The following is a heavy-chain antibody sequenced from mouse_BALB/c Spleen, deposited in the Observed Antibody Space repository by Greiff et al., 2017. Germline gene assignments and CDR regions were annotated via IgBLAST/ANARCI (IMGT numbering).Heavy chain of an antibody. CDR1: GFNIKDTY. CDR3: ADHYYGSSYWYFDV. V-gene: IGHV14-3*02. Sequence: EVQLQQSGAELVKPGASVKLSCTASGFNIKDTYMHWVKQRPEQGLEWIGRIDPANGNTKYDPKFQGKATITADTSSNTAYLQLSSLTSEDTAVYYCADHYYGSSYWYFDVWGAGTTVTVSS. D-gene: IGHD1-1*01. CDR2: IDPANGNT. J-gene: IGHJ1*01.